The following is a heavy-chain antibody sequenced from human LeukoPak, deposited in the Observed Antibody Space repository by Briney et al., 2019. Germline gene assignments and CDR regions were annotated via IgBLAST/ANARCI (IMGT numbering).Heavy chain of an antibody. CDR3: ARVYSSSWYSGY. D-gene: IGHD6-13*01. J-gene: IGHJ4*02. CDR1: GFSFNSYS. CDR2: ITSSSYI. V-gene: IGHV3-21*01. Sequence: PGGSLRLSCAASGFSFNSYSMNWVRQAPGKGLEWVSSITSSSYIYYADSVKGRFTISRDNAKNSLYLQMNSLRAEDTAVYYCARVYSSSWYSGYWGQGTLVTVSS.